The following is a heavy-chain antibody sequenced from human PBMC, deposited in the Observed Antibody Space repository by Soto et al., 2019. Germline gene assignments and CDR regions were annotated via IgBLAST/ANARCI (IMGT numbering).Heavy chain of an antibody. CDR2: FRTSGDGGTT. J-gene: IGHJ4*02. CDR1: AFTFSSYS. CDR3: AKKVNSGPGSQYFDY. Sequence: GGSLRLSCAACAFTFSSYSMSWVRQAPGKGLEWVSGFRTSGDGGTTYYADSVKGRFTISRDNSKNMLFLQMNSLRAEDTAIYYCAKKVNSGPGSQYFDYWGQGPLVTVSS. V-gene: IGHV3-23*01. D-gene: IGHD3-10*01.